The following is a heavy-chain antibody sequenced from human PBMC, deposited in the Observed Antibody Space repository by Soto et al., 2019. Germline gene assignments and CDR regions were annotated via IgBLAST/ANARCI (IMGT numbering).Heavy chain of an antibody. CDR2: ISYDGSNK. D-gene: IGHD2-8*01. CDR1: GFTFSSYG. V-gene: IGHV3-30*18. J-gene: IGHJ5*02. Sequence: QVQLVESGGGVVQPGRSLRLSCAASGFTFSSYGMHWVRLAPGKGLEWVAVISYDGSNKYYADSVKGRFTISRDNSKNTLYLQMNSLRAEDTAVYYCAKSPNGGDNWFDPWGQGTLVTVSS. CDR3: AKSPNGGDNWFDP.